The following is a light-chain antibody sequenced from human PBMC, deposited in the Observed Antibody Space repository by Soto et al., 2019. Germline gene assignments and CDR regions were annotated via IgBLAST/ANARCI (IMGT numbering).Light chain of an antibody. CDR2: GAS. J-gene: IGKJ4*01. V-gene: IGKV3-15*01. CDR3: QQYFKWPPVT. Sequence: EIVMTQSPATLYVSPGERVSLSCRASQSISNNLAWYQHKPGQAPRLLIHGASSRATGVSARFSGSGSGTEFSLTISGARSEDIAVYFCQQYFKWPPVTFGGGTKVEIK. CDR1: QSISNN.